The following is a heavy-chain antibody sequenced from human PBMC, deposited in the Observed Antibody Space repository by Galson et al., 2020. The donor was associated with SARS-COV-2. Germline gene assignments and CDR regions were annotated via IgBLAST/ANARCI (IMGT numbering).Heavy chain of an antibody. J-gene: IGHJ4*02. Sequence: LSLTCAASGFTFSTYSMNWFRQAPGKGLEWVSYISSSRSTIYYADSVKGRFTISRDDAKSSLYLQMNSLRADDTAVYYCAREGLGSTYYLDYWGQGTLVTVSS. CDR2: ISSSRSTI. V-gene: IGHV3-48*04. CDR1: GFTFSTYS. D-gene: IGHD6-13*01. CDR3: AREGLGSTYYLDY.